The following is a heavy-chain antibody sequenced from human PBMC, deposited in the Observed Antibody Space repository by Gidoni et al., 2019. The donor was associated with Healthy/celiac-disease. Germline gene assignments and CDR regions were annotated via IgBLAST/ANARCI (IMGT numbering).Heavy chain of an antibody. D-gene: IGHD6-13*01. J-gene: IGHJ4*02. CDR2: ISSSSSTI. Sequence: EVQLVESGGGLVQPGGSLRLSCAASGFTFSSYSMNWVRQAPGKGLEWVSYISSSSSTISYADSVKGRFTISRDNAKNSLYLQMNSLRDEDTAVYYCATQTTMSRGGMAYWGQGTLVTVSS. CDR3: ATQTTMSRGGMAY. V-gene: IGHV3-48*02. CDR1: GFTFSSYS.